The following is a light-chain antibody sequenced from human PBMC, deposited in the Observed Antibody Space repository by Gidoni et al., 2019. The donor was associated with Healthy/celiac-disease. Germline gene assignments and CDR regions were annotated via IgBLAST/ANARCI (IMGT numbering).Light chain of an antibody. Sequence: QSVLTQPPAASGTPGQRVTISCSGSSSNIGSKPVTWYQQLPGTAPKLLSYSNNQRPSGVPYRFSGSKSGTSASLAISGLQSEDEADYYCAAWDVSLNGRVAFGGGTKLTVL. J-gene: IGLJ2*01. CDR2: SNN. CDR1: SSNIGSKP. CDR3: AAWDVSLNGRVA. V-gene: IGLV1-44*01.